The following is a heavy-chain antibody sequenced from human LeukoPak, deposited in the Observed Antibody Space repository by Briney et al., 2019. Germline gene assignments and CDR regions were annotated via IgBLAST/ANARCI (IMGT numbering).Heavy chain of an antibody. CDR3: ARGGVGTSGYDRFDS. Sequence: GASVKVSCKASGYTFSGYFLHWVRQAPGQGLEWMGWINPNSGGTYYTENFQDRVIVTRDTSISTAYMELSRLRSDDTALYYCARGGVGTSGYDRFDSWGQGTLVTVSS. V-gene: IGHV1-2*02. D-gene: IGHD5-12*01. J-gene: IGHJ4*02. CDR2: INPNSGGT. CDR1: GYTFSGYF.